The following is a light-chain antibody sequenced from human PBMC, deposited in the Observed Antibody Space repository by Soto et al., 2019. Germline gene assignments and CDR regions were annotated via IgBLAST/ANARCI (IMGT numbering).Light chain of an antibody. Sequence: QSALTQPASVSGSPGQSITISCTGTSSDVGGYDYVSWYQHHPGKAPKLMIYDVSNRPSGVSNRFSGSKSGNTASLTISGLQAEDEADYYCSSYTSSSLYVFGTVTKLTVL. CDR2: DVS. V-gene: IGLV2-14*03. CDR1: SSDVGGYDY. J-gene: IGLJ1*01. CDR3: SSYTSSSLYV.